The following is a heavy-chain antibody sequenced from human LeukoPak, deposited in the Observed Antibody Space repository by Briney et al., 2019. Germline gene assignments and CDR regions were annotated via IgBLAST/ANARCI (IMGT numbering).Heavy chain of an antibody. CDR3: ARGGVGATSGDFDY. CDR2: IYYSGST. CDR1: GGSISSYY. J-gene: IGHJ4*02. V-gene: IGHV4-59*12. D-gene: IGHD1-26*01. Sequence: PSETLSLTCTVSGGSISSYYWSWIRQPPGKGLEWIGYIYYSGSTNYNPSLKSRVTISVDTSKNQFSLKLSSVTAADTAVYYCARGGVGATSGDFDYWGQGTLVTVSS.